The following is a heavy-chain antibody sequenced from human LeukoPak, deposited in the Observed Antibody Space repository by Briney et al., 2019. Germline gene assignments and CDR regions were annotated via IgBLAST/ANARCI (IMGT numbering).Heavy chain of an antibody. D-gene: IGHD3-3*01. V-gene: IGHV1-18*01. Sequence: ASVKVSCKASGYTFTSYGISWVRQAPGQGLEWMGWISAYNGNTNYAQKFQGRVTMTRDTSISTAYMELSRLRSDDTAVYYCARDYDHWGQGTLVTVSS. CDR1: GYTFTSYG. CDR2: ISAYNGNT. J-gene: IGHJ4*02. CDR3: ARDYDH.